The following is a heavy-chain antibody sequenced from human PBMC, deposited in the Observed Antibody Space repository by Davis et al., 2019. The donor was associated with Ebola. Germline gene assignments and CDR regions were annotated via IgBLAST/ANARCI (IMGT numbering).Heavy chain of an antibody. Sequence: SGPTLVKPTQTLTLTCTFSGFSLSSSAVGVTWIRQPPGKALEWLAHIFLNDEKSYSTSLKSRLTISKDTSKSQVVLTMTNMDPVDTATYYCARIQGSYYYDSSGYWGVYYFDYWGQGTLVTVSS. CDR2: IFLNDEK. J-gene: IGHJ4*02. CDR1: GFSLSSSAVG. V-gene: IGHV2-26*01. D-gene: IGHD3-22*01. CDR3: ARIQGSYYYDSSGYWGVYYFDY.